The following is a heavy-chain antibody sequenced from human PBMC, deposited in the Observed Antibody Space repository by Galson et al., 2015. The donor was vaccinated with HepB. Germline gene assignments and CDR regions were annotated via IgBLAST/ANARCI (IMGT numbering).Heavy chain of an antibody. CDR1: GFTFTRSA. CDR3: VKDKSNNYFIEGCFDP. Sequence: SLRLSCAASGFTFTRSAMSWVRQAPGKGLEWVSSISGSGGTTLYADSVKGRFTISRDNFKSTLFLQMNSLRAEDTAVYYCVKDKSNNYFIEGCFDPWGQGTVVTVSS. D-gene: IGHD5-24*01. J-gene: IGHJ5*02. V-gene: IGHV3-23*01. CDR2: ISGSGGTT.